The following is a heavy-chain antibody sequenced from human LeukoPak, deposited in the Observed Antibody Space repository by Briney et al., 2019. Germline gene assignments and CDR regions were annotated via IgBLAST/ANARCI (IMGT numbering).Heavy chain of an antibody. V-gene: IGHV1-46*01. CDR1: GYMFAMYY. CDR2: IYTRYGGT. CDR3: ARESRATHYDFWNGSSEGLDF. D-gene: IGHD3/OR15-3a*01. Sequence: GASVTVSCKACGYMFAMYYIHWVGQAPGEGREWMGMIYTRYGGTIYAQKFQGRVNMTTDTSTTTVYMELSGLESEDTAFYYCARESRATHYDFWNGSSEGLDFWGHGTRVTVSS. J-gene: IGHJ3*01.